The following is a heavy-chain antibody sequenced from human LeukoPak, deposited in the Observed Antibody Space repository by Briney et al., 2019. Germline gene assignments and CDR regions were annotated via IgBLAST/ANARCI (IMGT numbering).Heavy chain of an antibody. J-gene: IGHJ4*02. CDR3: ARDGRAAAGTPFDY. CDR1: GGTFSSYA. D-gene: IGHD6-13*01. CDR2: IIPIFGTA. V-gene: IGHV1-69*06. Sequence: EASVKVSCKASGGTFSSYAISWVRQAPGQGLEWMGGIIPIFGTANYAQKFQGRVTITADKSTSTAYMELSSLRSEDTAVYYCARDGRAAAGTPFDYWGQGTLVTVSS.